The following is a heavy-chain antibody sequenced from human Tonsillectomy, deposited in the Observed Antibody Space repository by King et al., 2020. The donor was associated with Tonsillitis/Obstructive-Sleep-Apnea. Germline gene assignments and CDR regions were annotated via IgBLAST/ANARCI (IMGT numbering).Heavy chain of an antibody. CDR1: GFSLSTSGMC. CDR2: IDWDDDK. CDR3: ARGSGVVAGTSAGSDAFDI. Sequence: VTLKESGPALVKPTQTLTLTCTFSGFSLSTSGMCVSWIRQPPGKALEWLARIDWDDDKYYSTSRKTRLTISKDTSTNQVVLTMTNMDPVDTATYYCARGSGVVAGTSAGSDAFDIWGQGTMVTVSS. J-gene: IGHJ3*02. V-gene: IGHV2-70*11. D-gene: IGHD6-19*01.